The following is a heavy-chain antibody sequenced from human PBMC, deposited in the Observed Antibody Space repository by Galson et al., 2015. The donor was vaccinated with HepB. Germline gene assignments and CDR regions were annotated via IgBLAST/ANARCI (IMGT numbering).Heavy chain of an antibody. CDR1: GYTFTSYA. V-gene: IGHV7-4-1*02. CDR2: INTNTGNP. CDR3: AREWVTTIPVYYYYGMDV. D-gene: IGHD2-21*02. Sequence: SVKVSCQASGYTFTSYAMLWVRQAPGKGLEWMGWINTNTGNPTYAHGFTGRFVFSLDTSVSTAYLQISSLKAEDTAVYYCAREWVTTIPVYYYYGMDVWGQGTTVTVSS. J-gene: IGHJ6*02.